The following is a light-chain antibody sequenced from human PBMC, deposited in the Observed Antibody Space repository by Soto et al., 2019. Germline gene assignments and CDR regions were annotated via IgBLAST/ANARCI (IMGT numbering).Light chain of an antibody. Sequence: QSVLTPPASVSGSPGQSITISCTGTSSDVGNYKYVSWYQQHPGKALKLMIYEVSNRPSGVSNRVSGSKSGNTASLTISGLQAEDETDYYCFSYTSSGTYVFGTGTKVTVL. CDR2: EVS. CDR1: SSDVGNYKY. J-gene: IGLJ1*01. CDR3: FSYTSSGTYV. V-gene: IGLV2-14*01.